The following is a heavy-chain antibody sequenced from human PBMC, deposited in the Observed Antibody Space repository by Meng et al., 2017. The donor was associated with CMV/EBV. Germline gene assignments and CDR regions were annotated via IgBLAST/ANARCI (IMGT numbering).Heavy chain of an antibody. V-gene: IGHV3-33*06. CDR1: GFTFSRYG. Sequence: GESLKISCAASGFTFSRYGMHWVRQAPGKGLEWVAVIWYDGSNKYYADSVKGRFTISRDNSTNTLYLQMNSLGAEDTAVYYCAKDMKYYDFWSGYPDAFDIWGQGTMVTVSS. J-gene: IGHJ3*02. CDR2: IWYDGSNK. CDR3: AKDMKYYDFWSGYPDAFDI. D-gene: IGHD3-3*01.